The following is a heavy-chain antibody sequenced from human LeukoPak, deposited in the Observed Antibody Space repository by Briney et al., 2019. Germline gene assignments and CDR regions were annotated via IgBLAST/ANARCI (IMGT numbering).Heavy chain of an antibody. CDR2: MNPNSGNT. D-gene: IGHD1-14*01. Sequence: ASVKVSCKASGYTFTSYDINWVRQATGQGLEWMGWMNPNSGNTGYAQKFQGRVTMTRNTSISTAYMELSSLRSEDTAVYYCARAEAPDNWFDPWVQGTLVTGPS. CDR1: GYTFTSYD. J-gene: IGHJ5*02. V-gene: IGHV1-8*01. CDR3: ARAEAPDNWFDP.